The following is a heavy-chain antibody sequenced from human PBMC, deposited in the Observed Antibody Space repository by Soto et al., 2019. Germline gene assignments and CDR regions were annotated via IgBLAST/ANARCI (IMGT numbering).Heavy chain of an antibody. V-gene: IGHV1-69*01. D-gene: IGHD4-17*01. Sequence: QVQLVQSGAEVKKPGSSVKVSCKASGGTFSSYAISWVRQAPGQGLEWMGGIIPIFGTANYAQKFQGRVTITADESTSTAYMELSSLRSEDTAVYYCARILTTVNTVHYYYYGMDVWGQGTTVTVSS. CDR2: IIPIFGTA. J-gene: IGHJ6*02. CDR3: ARILTTVNTVHYYYYGMDV. CDR1: GGTFSSYA.